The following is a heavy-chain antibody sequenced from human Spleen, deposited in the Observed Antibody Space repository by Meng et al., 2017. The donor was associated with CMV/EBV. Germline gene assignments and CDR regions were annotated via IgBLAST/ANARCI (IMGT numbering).Heavy chain of an antibody. CDR3: ARGGYYDSSGAPRFDY. Sequence: QGHVGESAPGLVKPSQTLSLTCTVFGGSNSSGDYYWGWIRQPPGKGLEWIGYIYYSGSTYYNPSLKSRVTISVDTSKNQFSLKLSSVTAADTAVYYCARGGYYDSSGAPRFDYWGQGTLVTVSS. J-gene: IGHJ4*02. D-gene: IGHD3-22*01. CDR1: GGSNSSGDYY. CDR2: IYYSGST. V-gene: IGHV4-30-4*08.